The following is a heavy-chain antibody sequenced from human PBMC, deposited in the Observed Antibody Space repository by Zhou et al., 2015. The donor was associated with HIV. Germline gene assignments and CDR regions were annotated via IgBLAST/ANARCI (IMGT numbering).Heavy chain of an antibody. Sequence: QVQLVQSGAEVKKPGSSVKVSCKASGGTFSSYAISWVRQAPGQGLEWMGWMNPNNGNTGYAQNFQGRVTMTRHTSISTAYMELSSLRSEDTAVYYCARGLSGGDFYYYGMDVWGQGTTVTVS. CDR3: ARGLSGGDFYYYGMDV. J-gene: IGHJ6*02. CDR2: MNPNNGNT. D-gene: IGHD3-9*01. CDR1: GGTFSSYA. V-gene: IGHV1-8*02.